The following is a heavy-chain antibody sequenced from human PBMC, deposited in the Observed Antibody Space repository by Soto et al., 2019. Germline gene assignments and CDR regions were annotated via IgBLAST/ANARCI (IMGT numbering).Heavy chain of an antibody. V-gene: IGHV3-9*01. CDR1: GFTFDEYA. CDR2: ISWNSVNI. CDR3: AQACGAYWGLDVY. D-gene: IGHD2-21*01. Sequence: EVQLVESGGGLVQPGRSLRLSCAASGFTFDEYAMHWVRQAPGEGLEWVSGISWNSVNIDYADSVKGRFTICRDNAKNSLYLQMNSLLTEDTALYYCAQACGAYWGLDVYWGQGTLVTVSS. J-gene: IGHJ4*02.